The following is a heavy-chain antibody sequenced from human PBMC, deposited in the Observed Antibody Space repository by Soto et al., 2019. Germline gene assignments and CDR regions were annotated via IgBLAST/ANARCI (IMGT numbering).Heavy chain of an antibody. CDR1: GITFSNAW. Sequence: GGSLRLSCAASGITFSNAWMSWVRQAPGKGLEWVGHIKKKTDGGTTDYAAPVQGRFTISRDDSKNTLFLQMNGLTTEDTAVYYCTTLMVSYFYDSSGRHILRPDSWGQGTLVTVSS. J-gene: IGHJ4*02. CDR3: TTLMVSYFYDSSGRHILRPDS. D-gene: IGHD3-22*01. V-gene: IGHV3-15*01. CDR2: IKKKTDGGTT.